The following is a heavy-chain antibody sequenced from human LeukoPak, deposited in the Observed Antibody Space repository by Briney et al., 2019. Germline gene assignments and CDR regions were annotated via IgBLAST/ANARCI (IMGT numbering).Heavy chain of an antibody. V-gene: IGHV3-NL1*01. D-gene: IGHD2-15*01. J-gene: IGHJ4*02. Sequence: GRSLRLSCAASGFTFSSYAVHWVRQAPGKGLEWVSFIYSGGSTHYSDSVKGRFTISRDNSKNTLYLQMNSLRAEDTAVYYCAKDTPSLGYWGQGTLVTVSS. CDR3: AKDTPSLGY. CDR1: GFTFSSYA. CDR2: IYSGGST.